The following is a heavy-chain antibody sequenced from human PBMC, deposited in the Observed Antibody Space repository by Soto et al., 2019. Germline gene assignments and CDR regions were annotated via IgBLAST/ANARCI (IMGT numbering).Heavy chain of an antibody. D-gene: IGHD3-22*01. CDR2: IKEDGTAK. CDR1: GFTFSNSW. V-gene: IGHV3-7*01. Sequence: GGSLRLSCAASGFTFSNSWMNWVRQAPGKGLEWVANIKEDGTAKYYLDSVKGRFTVSRDNAKNSLYLQMNSLRAEDTAMYYCTTDRGYLTFDYWGQGPLVTVSS. CDR3: TTDRGYLTFDY. J-gene: IGHJ4*02.